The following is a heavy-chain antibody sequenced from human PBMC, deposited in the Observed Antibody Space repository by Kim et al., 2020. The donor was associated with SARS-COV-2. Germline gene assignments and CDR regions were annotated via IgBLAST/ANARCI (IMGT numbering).Heavy chain of an antibody. CDR3: ARDTDYGDTYYYYGMDV. CDR2: ISSSSSYI. CDR1: GFTFSSYS. D-gene: IGHD4-17*01. Sequence: GGSLRLSCAASGFTFSSYSMNWVRQAPGKGLEWVSSISSSSSYIYYADSVKGRFTISRDNAKNSLYLQMNSLRAEDTAVYYCARDTDYGDTYYYYGMDVWGQGTTVTVSS. J-gene: IGHJ6*02. V-gene: IGHV3-21*01.